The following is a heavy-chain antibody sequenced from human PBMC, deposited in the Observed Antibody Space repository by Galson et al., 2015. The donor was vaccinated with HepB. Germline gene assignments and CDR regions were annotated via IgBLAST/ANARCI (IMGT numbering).Heavy chain of an antibody. CDR2: INPSGGST. CDR3: ARGFTYYYDSSGYEALDY. J-gene: IGHJ4*02. D-gene: IGHD3-22*01. CDR1: GYTFTSYY. Sequence: SVKVSCKASGYTFTSYYMHWVRQAPGQGLEWMGIINPSGGSTSYAQKFQGRVTMTRDTSTSTVYMELSSLRSEDTAVYYCARGFTYYYDSSGYEALDYWGQGTLVTVSS. V-gene: IGHV1-46*01.